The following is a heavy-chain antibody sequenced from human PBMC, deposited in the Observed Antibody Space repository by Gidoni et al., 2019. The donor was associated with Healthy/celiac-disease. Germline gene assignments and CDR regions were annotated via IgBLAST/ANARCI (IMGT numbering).Heavy chain of an antibody. CDR3: ARDIKYSGSYDY. Sequence: QVQLLQSGAEVKTPRASVKLSSKASGYTFTSYGIIWVRQAPGQGLEWMGWLSAYNGNTNYAQKLQGRVTMTTDTSTSTAYMELRSLRSDDTAVDYCARDIKYSGSYDYWGQGTLVTVSS. J-gene: IGHJ4*02. D-gene: IGHD1-26*01. V-gene: IGHV1-18*01. CDR1: GYTFTSYG. CDR2: LSAYNGNT.